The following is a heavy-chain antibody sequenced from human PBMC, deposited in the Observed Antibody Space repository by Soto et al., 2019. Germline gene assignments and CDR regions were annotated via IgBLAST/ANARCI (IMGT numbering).Heavy chain of an antibody. CDR2: VYYTGST. CDR1: GDSLSSYY. CDR3: ARSVAVPGAHIDY. D-gene: IGHD6-19*01. J-gene: IGHJ4*02. V-gene: IGHV4-59*01. Sequence: PSETLSLTCTVSGDSLSSYYWSWIRQSPGKGLEWLGYVYYTGSTNYSPSLRSRVSISVDTSKNEFSLRLSSVTAADTAVYFCARSVAVPGAHIDYWGQGTQVTVSS.